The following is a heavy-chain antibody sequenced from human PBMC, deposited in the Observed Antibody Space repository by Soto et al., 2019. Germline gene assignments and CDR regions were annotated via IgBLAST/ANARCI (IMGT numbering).Heavy chain of an antibody. CDR3: ARFAKEENPKLESWYAFDF. CDR2: IYYRGGT. V-gene: IGHV4-31*03. Sequence: VQLQESGPGLVKPSKTLSLTCTVSGGSIRSGGYFWSWVRQQPGKGLEWIGHIYYRGGTSYNPSLESRVAMSVDTSKNEFTLKVNSVTAADTAIYYCARFAKEENPKLESWYAFDFWGRGTLVTVSS. D-gene: IGHD6-13*01. CDR1: GGSIRSGGYF. J-gene: IGHJ4*02.